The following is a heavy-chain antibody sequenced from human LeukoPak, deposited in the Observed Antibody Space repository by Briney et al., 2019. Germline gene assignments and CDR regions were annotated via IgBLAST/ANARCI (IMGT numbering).Heavy chain of an antibody. Sequence: PSETLSLTCTVSGGSFSSSSYYWGWIRQPPGKGLEWIGSIYYSGSTYYNPSLKNRLTISVDTSKNQFSLKLSSVTAADTAVYYCARTRYYYGSRSYGAPYYFDYWGQGTLVTVSS. V-gene: IGHV4-39*01. D-gene: IGHD3-10*01. J-gene: IGHJ4*02. CDR2: IYYSGST. CDR1: GGSFSSSSYY. CDR3: ARTRYYYGSRSYGAPYYFDY.